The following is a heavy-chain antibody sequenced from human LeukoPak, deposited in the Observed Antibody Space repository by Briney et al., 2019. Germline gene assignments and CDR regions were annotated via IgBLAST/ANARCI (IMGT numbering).Heavy chain of an antibody. V-gene: IGHV4-59*08. D-gene: IGHD3-10*01. Sequence: SETLSLTCTVSGGSISSYYWSWIRQPPGKGLEWIGYIYYSGSTNYNPSLKSRVTISVDTSKNQFSLKLSSVTAADTAVYYCARPYYYGSGSYYLSLFDIWGHGTMVTVSS. CDR2: IYYSGST. CDR3: ARPYYYGSGSYYLSLFDI. CDR1: GGSISSYY. J-gene: IGHJ3*02.